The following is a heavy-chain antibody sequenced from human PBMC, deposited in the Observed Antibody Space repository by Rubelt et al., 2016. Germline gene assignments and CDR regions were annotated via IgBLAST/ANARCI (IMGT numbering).Heavy chain of an antibody. D-gene: IGHD6-13*01. CDR3: AKTAAAGTSPVDY. Sequence: RSLRLSCAASGFTFSDYAMHWVRQAPGKGLEWVAVISFDGSNEYYADSVKGRFTISRDSSKNTLYLQMNSLRAEDTALYYCAKTAAAGTSPVDYWGQGTLVTVSS. J-gene: IGHJ4*02. V-gene: IGHV3-30*04. CDR1: GFTFSDYA. CDR2: ISFDGSNE.